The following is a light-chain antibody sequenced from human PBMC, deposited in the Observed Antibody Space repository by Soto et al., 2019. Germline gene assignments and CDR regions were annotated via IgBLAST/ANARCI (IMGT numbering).Light chain of an antibody. Sequence: DIQMTQSPSTLSASVGDRVTITCRASQSISSWLAWYQQKPGKAPKLLIYDASSLESGVPSRFSGSGSGTEFTLTISSLQTDDFATFYCQQYNSYSWTFGQGTKVEIK. V-gene: IGKV1-5*01. CDR1: QSISSW. J-gene: IGKJ1*01. CDR2: DAS. CDR3: QQYNSYSWT.